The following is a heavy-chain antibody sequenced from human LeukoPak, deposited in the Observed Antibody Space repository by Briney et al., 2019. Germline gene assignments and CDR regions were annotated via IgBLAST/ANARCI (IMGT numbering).Heavy chain of an antibody. CDR1: GFTFSSYG. Sequence: GGFLRLSCAASGFTFSSYGMHWVRQAPGKGLEWVAVIWYDGSNKYYADSVKGRFTISRDNSKNTLYLQMNSLRAEDTAVYYCARDMYYYDSSGYIFDYWGQGTLVTVSS. CDR2: IWYDGSNK. CDR3: ARDMYYYDSSGYIFDY. D-gene: IGHD3-22*01. J-gene: IGHJ4*02. V-gene: IGHV3-33*01.